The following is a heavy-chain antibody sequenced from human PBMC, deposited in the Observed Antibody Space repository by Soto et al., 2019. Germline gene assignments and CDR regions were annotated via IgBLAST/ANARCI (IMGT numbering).Heavy chain of an antibody. Sequence: ASVKVSCKASGYTFTVHYIHWVRQAPEQGPEWMGEIGPESGATRYAQKFQGRVTMTRHTSITTVYMELKDMSPDDTAVYYCGRGRSGQIVVFYWGQGTPVTVSS. CDR2: IGPESGAT. J-gene: IGHJ4*02. V-gene: IGHV1-2*02. CDR3: GRGRSGQIVVFY. D-gene: IGHD1-26*01. CDR1: GYTFTVHY.